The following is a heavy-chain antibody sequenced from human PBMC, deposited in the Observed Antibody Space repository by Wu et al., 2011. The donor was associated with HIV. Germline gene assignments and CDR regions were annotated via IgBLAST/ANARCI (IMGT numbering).Heavy chain of an antibody. Sequence: QVQLVQSGAEVKRPGSSVKVSCKASGGAFSTNAISWVRQAPGQGLEWMGRVIPIYGTTNYARDFQGRLTITADKSTNTAYMDLSSLTSEDTAVYYCARSGGPVPVDTQVYYYYYYMDVWGKGTTVTASS. D-gene: IGHD2-2*01. CDR1: GGAFSTNA. CDR3: ARSGGPVPVDTQVYYYYYYMDV. CDR2: VIPIYGTT. J-gene: IGHJ6*03. V-gene: IGHV1-69*08.